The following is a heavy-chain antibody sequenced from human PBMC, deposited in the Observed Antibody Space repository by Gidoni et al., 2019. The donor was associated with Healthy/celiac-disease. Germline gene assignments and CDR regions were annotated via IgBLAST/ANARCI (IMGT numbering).Heavy chain of an antibody. CDR2: IYYSGST. D-gene: IGHD1-26*01. V-gene: IGHV4-39*01. CDR1: GGPISSSSYY. CDR3: ARGGATMNYYYYGMDV. J-gene: IGHJ6*02. Sequence: QLQLQESGQGLVKPSETLSLTCTVSGGPISSSSYYWGWIRQPPGKGLEWIGSIYYSGSTYYNPSLKSRVTISVDTSKNQFSLKLSSVTAADTAVYYCARGGATMNYYYYGMDVWGQGTTVTVSS.